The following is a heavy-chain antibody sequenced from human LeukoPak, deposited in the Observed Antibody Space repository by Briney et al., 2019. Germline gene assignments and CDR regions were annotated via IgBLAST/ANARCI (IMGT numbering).Heavy chain of an antibody. CDR1: GGSISSSSYY. J-gene: IGHJ4*02. Sequence: SETLSLTCTVSGGSISSSSYYWGWIRQPPGKGLEWIGSIYYSGSTYYNPSLKSRVTISVDTSKNQFSLKLSSVTAADTAVYYCARDSSSSYYFDYWGQGTLVTVSS. V-gene: IGHV4-39*07. CDR2: IYYSGST. CDR3: ARDSSSSYYFDY. D-gene: IGHD6-6*01.